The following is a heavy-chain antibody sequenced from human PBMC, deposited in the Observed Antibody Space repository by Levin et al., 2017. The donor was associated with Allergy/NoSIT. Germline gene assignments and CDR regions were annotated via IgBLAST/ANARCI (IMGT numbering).Heavy chain of an antibody. D-gene: IGHD5-12*01. CDR1: GFTFSSYG. CDR2: ISYDGSNK. Sequence: GGSLRLSCAASGFTFSSYGMHWVRQAPGKGLEWVAVISYDGSNKYYADSVKGRFTISRDNSKNTLYLQMNSLRAEDTAVYYCAGGGYDFGSVYWGQGTLVTVSS. J-gene: IGHJ4*02. CDR3: AGGGYDFGSVY. V-gene: IGHV3-30*03.